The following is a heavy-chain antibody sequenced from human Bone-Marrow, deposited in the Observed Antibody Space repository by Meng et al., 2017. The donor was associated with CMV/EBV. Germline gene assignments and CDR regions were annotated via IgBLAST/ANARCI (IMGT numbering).Heavy chain of an antibody. V-gene: IGHV3-23*01. D-gene: IGHD6-13*01. CDR1: GLTVSRNY. Sequence: GESLKISRAASGLTVSRNYMNWVRQAPGKGLEWVSAISGSGGSTYYADSVKGRFTISRDNSKNTLYLQMNSLRAEDTAVYYCAKEEYSSSWYGYYGMDVWGQGTTVTVSS. CDR3: AKEEYSSSWYGYYGMDV. CDR2: ISGSGGST. J-gene: IGHJ6*02.